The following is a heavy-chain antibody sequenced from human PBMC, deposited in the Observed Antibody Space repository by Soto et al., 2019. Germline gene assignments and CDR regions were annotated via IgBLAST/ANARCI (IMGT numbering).Heavy chain of an antibody. CDR2: LLRPGRST. CDR1: GFMFSDYA. J-gene: IGHJ5*02. CDR3: AKDAIANDGIWLMDS. V-gene: IGHV3-23*01. Sequence: GGSLRLSCXXSGFMFSDYAMTWARQAPGKELEWVSGLLRPGRSTYYADSVKGRFTISGDTSANTVYLQMDSLRAEDTAVYYCAKDAIANDGIWLMDSWGQGTVVTVSS. D-gene: IGHD3-16*01.